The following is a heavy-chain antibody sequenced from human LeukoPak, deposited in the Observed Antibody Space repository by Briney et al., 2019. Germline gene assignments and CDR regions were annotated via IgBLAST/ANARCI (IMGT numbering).Heavy chain of an antibody. J-gene: IGHJ4*02. D-gene: IGHD3-10*01. V-gene: IGHV3-23*01. CDR1: GFTFSSYA. Sequence: GGSLRLSCAASGFTFSSYAMSWVRQAPGKGLEWVSTISSSGGSTYYADSVKGRFTISRDNSKNTLYLQMNSLRAEDTAVYYCAKDLVLRGAPYYFDYWGQGTLVTVSS. CDR3: AKDLVLRGAPYYFDY. CDR2: ISSSGGST.